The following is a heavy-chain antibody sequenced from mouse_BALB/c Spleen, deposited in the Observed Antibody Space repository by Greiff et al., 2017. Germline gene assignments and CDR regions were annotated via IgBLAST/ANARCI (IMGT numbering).Heavy chain of an antibody. V-gene: IGHV5-6*02. Sequence: DVMLVESGGDLVKPGGSLKLSCAASGFTFSSYGMSWVRQTPDKRLEWVATISSGGSYTYYPDSVKGRFTISRDNAKNTLYLQMSSLKSEDTAMYYCARGDYDVAYAMDYWGQGTSDTVSS. CDR3: ARGDYDVAYAMDY. J-gene: IGHJ4*01. D-gene: IGHD2-4*01. CDR1: GFTFSSYG. CDR2: ISSGGSYT.